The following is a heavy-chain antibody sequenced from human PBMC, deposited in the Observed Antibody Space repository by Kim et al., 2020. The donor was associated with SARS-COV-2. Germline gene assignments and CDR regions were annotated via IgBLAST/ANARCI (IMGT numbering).Heavy chain of an antibody. CDR2: INPNSGGT. CDR1: GYTFTGSY. Sequence: ASVKVSCKASGYTFTGSYMHWVRQAPGQGLEWMGRINPNSGGTNHAQKFQGRVTMTRDTSISTAYMELSRLRSDATAVYYCVVVPAGSFDYWGLGTLVTVSS. D-gene: IGHD2-2*01. J-gene: IGHJ4*02. V-gene: IGHV1-2*06. CDR3: VVVPAGSFDY.